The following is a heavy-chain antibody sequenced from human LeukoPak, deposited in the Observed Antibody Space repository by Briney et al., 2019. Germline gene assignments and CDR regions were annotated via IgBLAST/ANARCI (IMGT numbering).Heavy chain of an antibody. CDR2: IIPIFGTA. V-gene: IGHV1-69*13. D-gene: IGHD6-6*01. J-gene: IGHJ1*01. Sequence: GASVKVSCKASGGTFSSYAISWVRQAPGQGLEWMGGIIPIFGTANYAQKFQGRVTITADESMSTAYMELSSLRSEDTAVYYCARDLIEYSSSWGYFQHWGQGTLVTVSS. CDR3: ARDLIEYSSSWGYFQH. CDR1: GGTFSSYA.